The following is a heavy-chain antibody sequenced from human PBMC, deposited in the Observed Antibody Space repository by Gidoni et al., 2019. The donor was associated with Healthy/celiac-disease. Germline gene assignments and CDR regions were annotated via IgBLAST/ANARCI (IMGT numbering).Heavy chain of an antibody. D-gene: IGHD6-19*01. V-gene: IGHV4-39*01. CDR1: GGSISSSSSY. J-gene: IGHJ4*02. CDR3: ARLDSYSSGWYGDY. CDR2: IYYSGST. Sequence: QLQLQESGPGLVKPSETLSLTCTVSGGSISSSSSYWGWIRQPPGKGLEWIGSIYYSGSTYYNPSLKSRVTISVDTSKNQFSLKLSSVTAADTAVYYCARLDSYSSGWYGDYWGQGTLVTVSS.